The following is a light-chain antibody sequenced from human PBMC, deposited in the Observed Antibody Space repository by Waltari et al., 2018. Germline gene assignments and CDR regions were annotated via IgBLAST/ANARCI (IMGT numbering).Light chain of an antibody. CDR1: SGHSTYA. Sequence: QLMLTQSPSASASLGASVKLTCTLSSGHSTYAIAWHQQQPEKCPRYLMKVNSDGSHIKGDGIPDRFSGSSSWAERYLTISSLQSEDEADYCCQTGGFGIWVFGGGTKLTVL. J-gene: IGLJ3*02. CDR2: VNSDGSH. V-gene: IGLV4-69*01. CDR3: QTGGFGIWV.